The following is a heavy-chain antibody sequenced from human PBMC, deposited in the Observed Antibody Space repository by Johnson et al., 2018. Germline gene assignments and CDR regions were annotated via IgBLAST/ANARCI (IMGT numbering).Heavy chain of an antibody. CDR2: ISWNSGSI. CDR1: GFTFDDYA. J-gene: IGHJ1*01. CDR3: AKAPVGWLGEGAEYFQH. D-gene: IGHD3-3*01. Sequence: VQLVQSGGGLVQXGRSXRLXCAASGFTFDDYAMHWVRQAPGTGLEWVSGISWNSGSIGYADSVEGRFTISRDNAKNSLYLQMNSLRPEDTALYYCAKAPVGWLGEGAEYFQHWGQGTLVTVSS. V-gene: IGHV3-9*01.